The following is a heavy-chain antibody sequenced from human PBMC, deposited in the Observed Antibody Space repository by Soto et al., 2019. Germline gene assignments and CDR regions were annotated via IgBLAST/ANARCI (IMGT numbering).Heavy chain of an antibody. J-gene: IGHJ5*02. Sequence: ASVKVSCKASGYTFTSYAMHWVRQAPGQRLEWMGWINAGNGNTKYSQKFQGRVTITRDTSASTAYMELSSLRSEDTAVYYCARDPSIFDFWSGYYTPVGWFDPWGQGTLVTVSS. CDR2: INAGNGNT. V-gene: IGHV1-3*01. CDR3: ARDPSIFDFWSGYYTPVGWFDP. D-gene: IGHD3-3*01. CDR1: GYTFTSYA.